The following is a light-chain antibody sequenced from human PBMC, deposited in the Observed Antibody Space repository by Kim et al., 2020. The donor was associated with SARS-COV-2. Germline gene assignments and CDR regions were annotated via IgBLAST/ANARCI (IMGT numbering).Light chain of an antibody. CDR2: GAS. J-gene: IGKJ1*01. CDR1: QSVSSSY. CDR3: QQYSSPPPET. V-gene: IGKV3-20*01. Sequence: EIVLTQSPATLSLSPGERATLSCRASQSVSSSYLAWYQQKPGQAPSLLIYGASSRATVIPDIFSGSGSGTDFTLTSSRLEPDYFAVYYCQQYSSPPPETFGEGTKVDIK.